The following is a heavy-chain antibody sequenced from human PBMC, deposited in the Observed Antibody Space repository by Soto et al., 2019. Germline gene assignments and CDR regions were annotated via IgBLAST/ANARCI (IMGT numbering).Heavy chain of an antibody. V-gene: IGHV1-69*01. D-gene: IGHD1-26*01. CDR1: GSTFNNFA. Sequence: QVVLLQSGAEVKEPGSSVRVSCQVSGSTFNNFAFSWVRQAPGHGPEWMGGIVVDSNTAEYSQRFQDRVTXXXXXSXXXXYMELGSLTFEDTAVYYCARAIKRWEVNYYFDFWGQGTLVTVSS. CDR2: IVVDSNTA. CDR3: ARAIKRWEVNYYFDF. J-gene: IGHJ4*02.